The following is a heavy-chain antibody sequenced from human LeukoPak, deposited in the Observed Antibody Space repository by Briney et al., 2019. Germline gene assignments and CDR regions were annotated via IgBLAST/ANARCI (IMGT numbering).Heavy chain of an antibody. D-gene: IGHD5-12*01. V-gene: IGHV3-23*01. J-gene: IGHJ4*02. Sequence: GSLRLSCAASGFTFSSYAMSWVRQAPGKGLEWVSAISGSGGSTYYADSVKGRFTISRDNSKNTLYLQMNSLRAEDTAVYYCAKSGGYSGYGSSDYWGQGTLVTVSS. CDR3: AKSGGYSGYGSSDY. CDR1: GFTFSSYA. CDR2: ISGSGGST.